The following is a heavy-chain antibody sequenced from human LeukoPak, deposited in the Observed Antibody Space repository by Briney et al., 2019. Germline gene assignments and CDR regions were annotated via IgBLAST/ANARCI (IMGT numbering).Heavy chain of an antibody. Sequence: GGSLRLSCAASGFTVSSNDMSWVRQAPGKGLEWVSVIYSGGATYYADSVKGRFTISRDNSKNTLYLQMNSLRAEDTAVYYCAILNYGSGSYYKSGMDVWGQGTTVTVSS. J-gene: IGHJ6*02. V-gene: IGHV3-66*04. CDR2: IYSGGAT. CDR1: GFTVSSND. D-gene: IGHD3-10*01. CDR3: AILNYGSGSYYKSGMDV.